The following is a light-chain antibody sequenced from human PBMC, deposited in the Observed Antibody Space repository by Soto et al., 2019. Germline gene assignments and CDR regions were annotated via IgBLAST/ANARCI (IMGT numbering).Light chain of an antibody. V-gene: IGLV2-14*01. Sequence: QSALTQPASVSGSPGQSITISCTETTGDVGGYNYVSWYQQHPGKAPKLMIYDVSNRPSGVSNRFSGSKSGNTASLTISGLQAEDEADYYCSSYTSSSTVVFGGGTKLTVL. CDR1: TGDVGGYNY. CDR2: DVS. CDR3: SSYTSSSTVV. J-gene: IGLJ2*01.